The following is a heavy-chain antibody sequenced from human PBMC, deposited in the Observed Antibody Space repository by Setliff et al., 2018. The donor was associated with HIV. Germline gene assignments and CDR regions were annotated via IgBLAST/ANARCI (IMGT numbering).Heavy chain of an antibody. Sequence: PGGSLRLSCAASGFTFSNYNMNWVRQAPGKGLEWVSFISSTSSYIYYADSVKGRFTISRDNAKNTLYLQMNSLRAEDTAVYYCAKPLTQWGVSPYHYAVDVWGQGTTVTVSS. D-gene: IGHD1-26*01. V-gene: IGHV3-21*04. CDR3: AKPLTQWGVSPYHYAVDV. CDR2: ISSTSSYI. CDR1: GFTFSNYN. J-gene: IGHJ6*02.